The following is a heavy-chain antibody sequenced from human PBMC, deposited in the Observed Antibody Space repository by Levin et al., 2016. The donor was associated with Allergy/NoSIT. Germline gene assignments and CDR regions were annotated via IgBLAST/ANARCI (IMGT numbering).Heavy chain of an antibody. J-gene: IGHJ6*02. CDR1: GFTFSSYA. V-gene: IGHV3-23*01. CDR3: AKHGYCSGGSCYPRTNYYYYGMDV. Sequence: GESLKISCAASGFTFSSYAMSWVRQAPGKGLEWVSAISGSGGSTYYADSVKGRFTISRDNSKNTLYLQMNSLRAEDTAVYYCAKHGYCSGGSCYPRTNYYYYGMDVWGQGTTVTVSS. CDR2: ISGSGGST. D-gene: IGHD2-15*01.